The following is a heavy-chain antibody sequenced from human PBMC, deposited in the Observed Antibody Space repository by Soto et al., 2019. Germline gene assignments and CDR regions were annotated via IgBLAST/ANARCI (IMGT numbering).Heavy chain of an antibody. Sequence: QITLKESGPPLVKPTQPLTLTCTFSGFSLSTSGVGVGWIRQPPGKALEWLALIYWDDDKRYSPSLKSRLTITKDTSKNQVVLTMTNMDPVDTATYYCALHGPTVTLDYWGQGTLVTVSS. CDR1: GFSLSTSGVG. J-gene: IGHJ4*02. V-gene: IGHV2-5*02. CDR2: IYWDDDK. CDR3: ALHGPTVTLDY. D-gene: IGHD4-17*01.